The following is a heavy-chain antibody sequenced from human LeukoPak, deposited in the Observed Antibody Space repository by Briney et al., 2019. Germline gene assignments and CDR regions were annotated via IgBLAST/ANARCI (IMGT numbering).Heavy chain of an antibody. Sequence: SETLSLTCTVSGGSISSSNYYWGWIRQPPGKGLEWIGSIYYSGSTYYNPSLKSRVTISVDTSKNQFSLKLSSVTAADTAVYYCARHFVVPAAFDYWGQGTLVTVSS. CDR1: GGSISSSNYY. V-gene: IGHV4-39*01. J-gene: IGHJ4*02. CDR3: ARHFVVPAAFDY. D-gene: IGHD2-2*01. CDR2: IYYSGST.